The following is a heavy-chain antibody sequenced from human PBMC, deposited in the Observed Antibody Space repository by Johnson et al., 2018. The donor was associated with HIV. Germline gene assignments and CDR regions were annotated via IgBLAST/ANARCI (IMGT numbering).Heavy chain of an antibody. Sequence: QVQLVESGGGVVQPGGSLRLSCVASGFTFSTNDMHGVRQAPGTGLEWVAVISFDGSNKYYADSVKGRFTISRDNSKNTLYLQMKSLTAEDTAVFYCARAIVVDDDAFDIWGQGTMVTVSS. CDR3: ARAIVVDDDAFDI. V-gene: IGHV3-30*19. D-gene: IGHD3-22*01. CDR1: GFTFSTND. J-gene: IGHJ3*02. CDR2: ISFDGSNK.